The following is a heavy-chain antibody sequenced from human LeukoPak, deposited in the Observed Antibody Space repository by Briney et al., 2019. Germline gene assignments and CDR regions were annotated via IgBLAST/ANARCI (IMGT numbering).Heavy chain of an antibody. V-gene: IGHV4-38-2*02. Sequence: SETLSLTCTVSGYSISSGYYWGWIRQPPGKGLEWIGSTYHSGSTYYNPSLKSRVTISVDTSKNQFSLKLSSVTAADTAVYYCARDGPRHYDFWSGYSETFDYWGQGTLVTVSS. D-gene: IGHD3-3*01. CDR3: ARDGPRHYDFWSGYSETFDY. CDR1: GYSISSGYY. J-gene: IGHJ4*02. CDR2: TYHSGST.